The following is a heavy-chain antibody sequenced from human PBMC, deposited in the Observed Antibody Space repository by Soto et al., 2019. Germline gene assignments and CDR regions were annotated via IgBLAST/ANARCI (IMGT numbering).Heavy chain of an antibody. CDR3: ARTYCSGGDCYPGGKWLEP. V-gene: IGHV4-59*01. D-gene: IGHD2-15*01. Sequence: YISNYYCTWILHPPVNVLEWIGYAYYSGSTNYNPSLKSRVTMSVDTSKDQFSLKLNSVTAADTAAYYCARTYCSGGDCYPGGKWLEPWGQGTLVTVSS. CDR2: AYYSGST. J-gene: IGHJ5*02. CDR1: YISNYY.